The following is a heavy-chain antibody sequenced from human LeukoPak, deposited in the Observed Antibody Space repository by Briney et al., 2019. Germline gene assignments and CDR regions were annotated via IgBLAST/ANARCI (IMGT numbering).Heavy chain of an antibody. Sequence: GASVKVSCKVSGYTLTELSMHWVRQAPGKGLEWMGGFDPEDGETIYAQKFQGRVTMTEDTSTDTAYMELSSLRSEDTAVYYCATAINSSGYYTHAPEAFDIWGQGTMVTVSS. J-gene: IGHJ3*02. CDR1: GYTLTELS. D-gene: IGHD3-22*01. CDR3: ATAINSSGYYTHAPEAFDI. V-gene: IGHV1-24*01. CDR2: FDPEDGET.